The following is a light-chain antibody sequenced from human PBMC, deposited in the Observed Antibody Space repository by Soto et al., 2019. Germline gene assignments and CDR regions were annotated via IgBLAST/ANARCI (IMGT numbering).Light chain of an antibody. CDR1: SSDVGSYNL. CDR3: CSYAGSSTPVV. Sequence: QSALTQPASVSGSPGQSITISCTGTSSDVGSYNLVSWCQQHPGKAPKLMIYDVTKRPSGVSNRFSGSKSGNTASLTISGLQAEDEADYYCCSYAGSSTPVVFGGGTKLTVL. CDR2: DVT. J-gene: IGLJ2*01. V-gene: IGLV2-23*02.